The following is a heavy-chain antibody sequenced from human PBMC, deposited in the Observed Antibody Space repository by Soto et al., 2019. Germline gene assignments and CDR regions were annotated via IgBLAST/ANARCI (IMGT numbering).Heavy chain of an antibody. D-gene: IGHD3-22*01. Sequence: ASVKVSCKASGYTFTSYGISWVRQAPGRGLEWMGWISAYNGNTNYAQKLQGRVTMTTDTSTSTAYMELRSLRSDDTAVYYCARYFEDSSGYYYVGDFDYWGQGTLVTVSS. CDR1: GYTFTSYG. CDR2: ISAYNGNT. J-gene: IGHJ4*02. CDR3: ARYFEDSSGYYYVGDFDY. V-gene: IGHV1-18*01.